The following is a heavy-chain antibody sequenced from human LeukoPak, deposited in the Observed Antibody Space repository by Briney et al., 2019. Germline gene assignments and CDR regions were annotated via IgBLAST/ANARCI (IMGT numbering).Heavy chain of an antibody. D-gene: IGHD6-19*01. J-gene: IGHJ4*02. CDR1: GFTFNSYA. CDR2: ISGSGGST. V-gene: IGHV3-23*01. Sequence: GGSLRLSCAASGFTFNSYAMSWVRQAPGKGLEWVSGISGSGGSTYCADSVKGRFTISRDNSKNTLYVQMNSLRAEDTAVYYCAKLTGYSSGWLDYWGPGTLVTVSS. CDR3: AKLTGYSSGWLDY.